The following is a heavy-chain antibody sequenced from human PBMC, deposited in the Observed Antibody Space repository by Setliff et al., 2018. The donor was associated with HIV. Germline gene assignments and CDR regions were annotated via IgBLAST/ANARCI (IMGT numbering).Heavy chain of an antibody. D-gene: IGHD3-22*01. Sequence: SETLSLTCTFSGGSISNSRYYWSWIRQPPGKGLEWIGSIYYSGSTYYNPSLKSRVTISVDTSKNQFSLKLSSVTAADAAVYYCASRVYYYDSSGYLREEGFDPWGQGTLVTVSS. CDR1: GGSISNSRYY. CDR2: IYYSGST. J-gene: IGHJ5*02. V-gene: IGHV4-39*01. CDR3: ASRVYYYDSSGYLREEGFDP.